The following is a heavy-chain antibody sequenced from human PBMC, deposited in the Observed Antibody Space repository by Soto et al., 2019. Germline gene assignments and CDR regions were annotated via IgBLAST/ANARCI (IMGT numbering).Heavy chain of an antibody. CDR1: GFTFSSCV. V-gene: IGHV3-23*01. J-gene: IGHJ4*02. D-gene: IGHD6-13*01. CDR2: LTDSGTGT. CDR3: AKGLINGRWYAED. Sequence: EVHLLESGGGLVHPGESLRLSCGASGFTFSSCVMTWVRQAPGKGLEWVSCLTDSGTGTYYADSVKGRFTISRDNSKNTMYLQMNNLRAEDTGVYYCAKGLINGRWYAEDWGQGTLVTVSS.